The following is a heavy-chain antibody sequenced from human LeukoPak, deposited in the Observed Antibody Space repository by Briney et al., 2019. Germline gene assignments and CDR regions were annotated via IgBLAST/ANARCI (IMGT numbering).Heavy chain of an antibody. V-gene: IGHV3-21*01. CDR3: GRAFPPLRTSSAGDL. D-gene: IGHD3-16*01. CDR1: GFTFSDYD. Sequence: GGYLRLSCSASGFTFSDYDMNWVRQAPGKGLEWVSSISGLSSYTYYGESVKGRFSISRDNAKNSLYLQMNSLGAEDTATYYCGRAFPPLRTSSAGDLWGQGILVTVSS. CDR2: ISGLSSYT. J-gene: IGHJ4*02.